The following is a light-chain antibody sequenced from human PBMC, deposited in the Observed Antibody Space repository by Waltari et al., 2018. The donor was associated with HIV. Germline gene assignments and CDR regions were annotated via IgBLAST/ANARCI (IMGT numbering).Light chain of an antibody. Sequence: EIVMTQSPATLSVSPGEGVALSCRASQSVGSALAWYQQQPGQVPRLLIYGASTRATGVPARFSGSGSETEFTLTISSLQSEDFAVYYCQQYNKWPLTFGGGTKVEIK. V-gene: IGKV3-15*01. J-gene: IGKJ4*01. CDR2: GAS. CDR1: QSVGSA. CDR3: QQYNKWPLT.